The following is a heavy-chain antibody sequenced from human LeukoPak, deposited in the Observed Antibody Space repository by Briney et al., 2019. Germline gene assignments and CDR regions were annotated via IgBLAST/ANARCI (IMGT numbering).Heavy chain of an antibody. CDR3: AKKTSYCAGDCYPYYFDY. V-gene: IGHV3-23*01. J-gene: IGHJ4*01. CDR2: INGSSDST. D-gene: IGHD2-21*02. CDR1: GFPFSSYP. Sequence: PGGSLRPPFSTSGFPFSSYPMTLVPPAPGKGLGWVPGINGSSDSTYYADSVKGRFTVSRDNSRNTLFLQMNSLRAEDTAVYYCAKKTSYCAGDCYPYYFDYWGHGTLVTVSS.